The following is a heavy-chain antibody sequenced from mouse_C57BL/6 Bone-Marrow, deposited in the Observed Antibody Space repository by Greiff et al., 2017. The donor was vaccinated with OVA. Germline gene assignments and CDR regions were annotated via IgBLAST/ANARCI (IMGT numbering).Heavy chain of an antibody. J-gene: IGHJ2*01. Sequence: VQLKQSGAELVKPGASVKLSCTASGFNIKDNYMNWVRQRPEQGLEWIGRIDPANGNTEYDPKFQGKATLTADTSSNTAYLQLSSLTSADTAVYYCARLGGYYDGYWGQGTTLTVSS. CDR3: ARLGGYYDGY. CDR1: GFNIKDNY. CDR2: IDPANGNT. V-gene: IGHV14-3*02.